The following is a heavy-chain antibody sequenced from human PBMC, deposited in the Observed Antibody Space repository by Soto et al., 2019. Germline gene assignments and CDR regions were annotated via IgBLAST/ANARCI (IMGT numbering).Heavy chain of an antibody. CDR1: GGSISSGGYY. CDR2: IYYSGST. Sequence: SETLSLTCTVSGGSISSGGYYWTWIRQHPGKGLEWIGYIYYSGSTYYNPSLKSRVTISVDTSKNQFSLKLSSVTAADTAVYYCATMGTPATGLYYFDYWGQGTLVTVSS. V-gene: IGHV4-31*03. CDR3: ATMGTPATGLYYFDY. J-gene: IGHJ4*02. D-gene: IGHD1-7*01.